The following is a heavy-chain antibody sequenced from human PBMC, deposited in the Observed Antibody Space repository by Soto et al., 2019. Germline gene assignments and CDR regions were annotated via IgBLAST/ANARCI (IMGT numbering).Heavy chain of an antibody. D-gene: IGHD1-26*01. J-gene: IGHJ1*01. CDR3: ARSRSYYVEDFQK. Sequence: LSLTCSVSGDSIGTEGYYWSWIRQHPGKGLEWLGYIYYSGLTSYNPSLKSRVTISSATSKNQFYLKLSSVTAADTAVYYCARSRSYYVEDFQKWGQGTLVTGSS. CDR2: IYYSGLT. V-gene: IGHV4-31*03. CDR1: GDSIGTEGYY.